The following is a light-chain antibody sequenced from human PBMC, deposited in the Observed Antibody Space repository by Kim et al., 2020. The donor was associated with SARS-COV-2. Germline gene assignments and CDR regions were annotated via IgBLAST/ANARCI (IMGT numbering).Light chain of an antibody. V-gene: IGKV4-1*01. CDR1: QTVVYKSTKQNY. Sequence: RATLNCKSSQTVVYKSTKQNYLAWYQQKPGQAPKLLIYWGSIRESGVSDRFSGSGFETDFTLPISSLQAEDVAVYYWQQYYSTPPSFGRGTKLEI. CDR2: WGS. J-gene: IGKJ2*03. CDR3: QQYYSTPPS.